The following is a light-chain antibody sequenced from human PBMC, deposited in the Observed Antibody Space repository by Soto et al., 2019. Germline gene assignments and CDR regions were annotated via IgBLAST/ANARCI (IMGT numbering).Light chain of an antibody. CDR1: SSDVGGYNY. Sequence: QSALTQPRSVSGSPGQSVTISCTGTSSDVGGYNYVSWYQQHPGKAPKLMIYDVSKRPSGVPDRFSGSKSGNTASLTISGLQAEDEADYFCCSYAGDYVFGTGTQLTVL. J-gene: IGLJ1*01. V-gene: IGLV2-11*01. CDR2: DVS. CDR3: CSYAGDYV.